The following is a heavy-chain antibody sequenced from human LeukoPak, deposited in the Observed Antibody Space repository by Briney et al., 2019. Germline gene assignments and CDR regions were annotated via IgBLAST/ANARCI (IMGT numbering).Heavy chain of an antibody. J-gene: IGHJ4*02. CDR3: ARDSRIFCSGGSCYGTSDFDY. CDR1: GFTFDDYG. D-gene: IGHD2-15*01. V-gene: IGHV3-20*04. Sequence: GGSLRLSCAASGFTFDDYGMSWVRQAPGKGLEWVSGINWNGGSTGYADSVKGRFTISRDNAKNSLYLQMNSLRAEDTALYYCARDSRIFCSGGSCYGTSDFDYWDQGTLVTVSS. CDR2: INWNGGST.